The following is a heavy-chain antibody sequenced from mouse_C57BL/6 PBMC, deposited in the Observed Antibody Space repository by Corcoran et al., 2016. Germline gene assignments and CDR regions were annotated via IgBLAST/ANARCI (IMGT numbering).Heavy chain of an antibody. CDR2: INTYSGVP. J-gene: IGHJ3*01. CDR1: GYTFTTYG. V-gene: IGHV9-3*01. CDR3: ANDDYDLVAWFAY. Sequence: QIQLVQSGPELKKPGETVKISCKASGYTFTTYGMSWVKQAPGKGLKWMGWINTYSGVPTYADDFKGRFAFSLETSASTAYLQINNLKNEDTATYFCANDDYDLVAWFAYWGQGTLVTVSA. D-gene: IGHD2-4*01.